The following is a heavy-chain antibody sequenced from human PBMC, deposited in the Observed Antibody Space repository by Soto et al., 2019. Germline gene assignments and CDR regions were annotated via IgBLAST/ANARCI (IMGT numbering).Heavy chain of an antibody. Sequence: GGSLILSCAASGFTFSSYAMHWVRQAPGKGLEWVAVISYDGSNKYYADSVKGRFTISRDNSKNTLYLQMNSLRAEDTAVYYCARETENVAVAGFDYWGQGTLVTVSS. CDR3: ARETENVAVAGFDY. V-gene: IGHV3-30-3*01. J-gene: IGHJ4*02. CDR1: GFTFSSYA. D-gene: IGHD6-19*01. CDR2: ISYDGSNK.